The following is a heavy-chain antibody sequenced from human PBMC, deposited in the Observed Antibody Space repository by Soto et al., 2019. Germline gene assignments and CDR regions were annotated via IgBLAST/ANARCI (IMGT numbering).Heavy chain of an antibody. V-gene: IGHV1-8*01. CDR2: MNPNSGNT. CDR3: ARGGDCISTSCTMFDP. D-gene: IGHD2-2*01. J-gene: IGHJ5*02. Sequence: QVQLVQSGAEVKKPGASVKVSCKASGYTFTSYDINWVRQATGQGLEWMGWMNPNSGNTGYAQKFQGRVTMTRNTXIXXAYMELSSLRSEDTAVYYCARGGDCISTSCTMFDPWGQGTLVTVSS. CDR1: GYTFTSYD.